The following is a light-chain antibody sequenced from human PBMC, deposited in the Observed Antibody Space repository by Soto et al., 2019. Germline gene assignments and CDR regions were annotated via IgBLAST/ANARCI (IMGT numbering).Light chain of an antibody. V-gene: IGKV3-20*01. CDR1: QSVSSNS. J-gene: IGKJ1*01. Sequence: EIVLTQSPGTLSLSPGERATLSCRASQSVSSNSLAWYEHKPGQAPRLIIYGASRRAAGIPDSISGSGSGTDFTLTITRLEPEDFAVYYCQQYGSTPWTFGQGTKVEIK. CDR2: GAS. CDR3: QQYGSTPWT.